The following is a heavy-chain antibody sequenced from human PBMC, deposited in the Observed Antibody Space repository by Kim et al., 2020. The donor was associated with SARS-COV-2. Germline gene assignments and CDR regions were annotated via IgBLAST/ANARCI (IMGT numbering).Heavy chain of an antibody. J-gene: IGHJ4*02. V-gene: IGHV3-48*02. CDR2: ISSTGSSTI. CDR1: GFTFSSSN. CDR3: ATDRTY. Sequence: GGSLRLSCAASGFTFSSSNMNWVRQAPGKGLEWISYISSTGSSTIYYTASVKGRFTISRDNAKNSLYLQMNSLRDEDTAVYYCATDRTYWGQGTLVTVSS.